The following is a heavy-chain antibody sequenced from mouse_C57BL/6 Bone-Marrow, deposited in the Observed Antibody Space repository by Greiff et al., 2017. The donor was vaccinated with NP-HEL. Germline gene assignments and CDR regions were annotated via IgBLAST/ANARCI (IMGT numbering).Heavy chain of an antibody. V-gene: IGHV7-1*01. D-gene: IGHD2-4*01. CDR2: SRNKANDYTT. J-gene: IGHJ4*01. CDR1: GFTFSDFY. Sequence: EVKLVESGGGLVQSGRSLRLSCATSGFTFSDFYMEWVRQAPGKGLEWIAASRNKANDYTTEYSASVKGRFIVSRDTSQSILYLQMNALRAEDTAIYYCARDADYDYVGAMDYWGQGTSVTVSS. CDR3: ARDADYDYVGAMDY.